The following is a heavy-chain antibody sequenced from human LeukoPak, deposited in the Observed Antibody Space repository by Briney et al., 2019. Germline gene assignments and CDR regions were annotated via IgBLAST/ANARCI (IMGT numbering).Heavy chain of an antibody. D-gene: IGHD3-16*01. CDR2: IGVGDGKT. CDR3: AKSALESTVHIHFDY. V-gene: IGHV3-23*01. J-gene: IGHJ4*02. Sequence: GGSLRLSCAMSGLNFNNYALTWVRQAAGKGLEWVSTIGVGDGKTYYADSVKGRFTVSRDNSKHTVSLQMNTLRDEDTAVYFCAKSALESTVHIHFDYWGQGTLVTVSS. CDR1: GLNFNNYA.